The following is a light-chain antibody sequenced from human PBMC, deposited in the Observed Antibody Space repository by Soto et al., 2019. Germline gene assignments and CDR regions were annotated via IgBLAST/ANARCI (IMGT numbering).Light chain of an antibody. J-gene: IGKJ5*01. CDR1: QSVSSY. V-gene: IGKV3-11*01. CDR2: DAS. CDR3: QQRSNWPIT. Sequence: EIVLTQSPATLSLSPVKRATLSGMASQSVSSYLAWYQQKPGQAPRLLIYDASNRATGVPARFRGSGSGTDFTLTISSLEPEDFSVYYCQQRSNWPITFGQGTRLEIK.